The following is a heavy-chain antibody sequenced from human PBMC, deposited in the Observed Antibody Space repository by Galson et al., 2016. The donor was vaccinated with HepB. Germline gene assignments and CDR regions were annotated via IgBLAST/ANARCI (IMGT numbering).Heavy chain of an antibody. CDR3: ARDRGLGGWHPYFDY. CDR2: INPNTGGT. Sequence: SVKVSCKASGYTFTGYYMHWVRQAPGQGLEWMGWINPNTGGTNYAQKFQGWVTMTRDTSISTAYMELSRLRSDDTAVYYWARDRGLGGWHPYFDYWGQGTLVTVSS. D-gene: IGHD6-19*01. CDR1: GYTFTGYY. J-gene: IGHJ4*02. V-gene: IGHV1-2*04.